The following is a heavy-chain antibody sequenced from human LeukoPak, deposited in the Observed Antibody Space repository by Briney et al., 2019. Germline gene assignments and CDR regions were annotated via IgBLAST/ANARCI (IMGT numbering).Heavy chain of an antibody. CDR2: LNWNGGST. Sequence: PGGSLRLSCAASGFTFDDYGMSWVRHAPGKGLEWVSGLNWNGGSTGYADSVKGRFTISRDNAKNSLYLQMNSLRAEDTALYYCARDIFYYDSSGPGRYFDYWGQGTLVTVSS. CDR1: GFTFDDYG. V-gene: IGHV3-20*04. J-gene: IGHJ4*02. CDR3: ARDIFYYDSSGPGRYFDY. D-gene: IGHD3-22*01.